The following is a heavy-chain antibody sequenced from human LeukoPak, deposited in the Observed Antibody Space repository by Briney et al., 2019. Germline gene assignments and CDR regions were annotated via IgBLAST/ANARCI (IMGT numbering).Heavy chain of an antibody. D-gene: IGHD3-22*01. CDR1: GGTFSSYA. V-gene: IGHV1-69*04. J-gene: IGHJ5*02. CDR2: IIPIFGIA. CDR3: ARSPVYDSSGDVWFDP. Sequence: SVKVSCKASGGTFSSYAISWVRQAPGQGLEWMGRIIPIFGIANYAQKFQGRVTITADKSTSTAYMELSSLRSEDTAVYYCARSPVYDSSGDVWFDPWGQGTLVTVSS.